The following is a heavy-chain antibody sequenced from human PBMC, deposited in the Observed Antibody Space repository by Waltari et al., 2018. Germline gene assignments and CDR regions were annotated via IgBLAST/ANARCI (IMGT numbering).Heavy chain of an antibody. J-gene: IGHJ4*02. V-gene: IGHV4-38-2*01. D-gene: IGHD3-22*01. CDR2: IYHSGST. CDR1: GYSISSGYY. Sequence: QVQLQESGPGLVKPSETLSLTCAVSGYSISSGYYWGWIRQPPGKGLEWIGSIYHSGSTYYNPSLKSRVTISVDTSKNQFSLKLSSVTAADTAVYYCARVDYYDSLGGWGQGTLVTVSS. CDR3: ARVDYYDSLGG.